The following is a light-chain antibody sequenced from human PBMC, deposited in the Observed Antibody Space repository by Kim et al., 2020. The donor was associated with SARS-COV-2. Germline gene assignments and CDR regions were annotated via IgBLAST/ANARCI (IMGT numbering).Light chain of an antibody. J-gene: IGKJ1*01. Sequence: EIVLTQSPATLPVSPGERVTLSCRASESFSGDLAWYQQKPGQAPRLLIYGASTRATGVPDRFSGRGSGTDFILTISSVKPEDFAVYYCQNYNDWPPWTFGQGTKVDIK. CDR1: ESFSGD. V-gene: IGKV3-15*01. CDR2: GAS. CDR3: QNYNDWPPWT.